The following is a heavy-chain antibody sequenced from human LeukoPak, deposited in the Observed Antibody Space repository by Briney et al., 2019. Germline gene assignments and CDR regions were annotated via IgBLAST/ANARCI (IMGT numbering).Heavy chain of an antibody. CDR3: ARDRSLDC. CDR1: GFTFSSYA. J-gene: IGHJ4*02. CDR2: IYGDGST. Sequence: PGGSLRLSCEASGFTFSSYAMSWVRQASGRGLEWVSVIYGDGSTNYADSVKGRFTISRDNSKNTLYLQMSSLRAEDTAVYYCARDRSLDCWGQGTLVTVSS. V-gene: IGHV3-53*01.